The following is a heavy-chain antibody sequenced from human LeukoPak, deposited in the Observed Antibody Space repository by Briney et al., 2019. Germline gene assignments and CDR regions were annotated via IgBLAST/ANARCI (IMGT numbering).Heavy chain of an antibody. D-gene: IGHD3-9*01. Sequence: GGSLRLSCAASGFTFSSYWMTWVRQAPGKGLEWVANMKGDGSEIYYVDSVKGRFTISRDNAKNLLYLQMNSLRAEDTAVYYCARPGYTAGYDIWGQGTLVTVSS. CDR1: GFTFSSYW. V-gene: IGHV3-7*01. CDR3: ARPGYTAGYDI. J-gene: IGHJ3*02. CDR2: MKGDGSEI.